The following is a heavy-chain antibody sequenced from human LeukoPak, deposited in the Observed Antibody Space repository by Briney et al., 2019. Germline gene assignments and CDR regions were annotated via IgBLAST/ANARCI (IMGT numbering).Heavy chain of an antibody. Sequence: GGSLRLSCAASGFTFSSYSMNWVRQAPGKGLEWVSSISSSSSYIYYADSVKGRFTISRDNAKNSLYLQMNSLRAEDTAVYYCARDGGSSSWYGYWGQGTLVTVSS. D-gene: IGHD6-13*01. V-gene: IGHV3-21*01. CDR2: ISSSSSYI. CDR3: ARDGGSSSWYGY. CDR1: GFTFSSYS. J-gene: IGHJ4*02.